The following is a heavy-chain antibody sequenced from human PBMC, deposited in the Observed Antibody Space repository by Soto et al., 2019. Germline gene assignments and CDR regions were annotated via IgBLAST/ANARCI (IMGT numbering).Heavy chain of an antibody. D-gene: IGHD1-26*01. CDR2: ISSSGSTI. CDR3: ARVRENLYYYYGMDV. CDR1: GFTLSSYE. V-gene: IGHV3-48*03. J-gene: IGHJ6*02. Sequence: GGSLRLSCAASGFTLSSYEMNWVRQAPGKGLEWVSYISSSGSTIYYADSVKGRFTISRDNAKNPLYLQMNSLRAEDTAVYYCARVRENLYYYYGMDVWGQGTTVTVSS.